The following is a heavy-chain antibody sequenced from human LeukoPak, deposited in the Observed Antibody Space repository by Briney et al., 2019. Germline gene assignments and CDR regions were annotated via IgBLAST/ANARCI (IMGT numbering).Heavy chain of an antibody. CDR2: IYSDGST. CDR3: ARDQRSESYYPWGWFDP. Sequence: GGSLRLSCAASGFAVSTNYLSWVRQAPGKGLEWVSVIYSDGSTYYTDSGKGRFTISRDNSKNTLYLQMNSLGPEDTAVYYCARDQRSESYYPWGWFDPWGQGTLVTVSS. V-gene: IGHV3-66*02. CDR1: GFAVSTNY. J-gene: IGHJ5*02. D-gene: IGHD1-26*01.